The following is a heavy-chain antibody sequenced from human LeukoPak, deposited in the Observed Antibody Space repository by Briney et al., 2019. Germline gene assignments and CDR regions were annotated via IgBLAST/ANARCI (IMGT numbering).Heavy chain of an antibody. V-gene: IGHV5-51*01. CDR2: IYPGDSDT. J-gene: IGHJ5*02. CDR1: GYSFTSYW. Sequence: RGESLKISCKGSGYSFTSYWIVWVRQMPGKGLEWMEIIYPGDSDTRYSPSFQGQVTISADKSLSTAYLQWSSLKASDTAMYYCARHGARDFLNWFDPWGQGTLVTVSS. CDR3: ARHGARDFLNWFDP. D-gene: IGHD3-3*01.